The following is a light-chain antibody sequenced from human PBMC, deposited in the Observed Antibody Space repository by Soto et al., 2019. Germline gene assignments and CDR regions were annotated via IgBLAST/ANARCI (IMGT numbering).Light chain of an antibody. Sequence: DIQLTHSPTSLSASIGDRVTITCQASQDIHNYLSWFQHKPGKAPKLLIFEAVYLETGVQSRCSGSGSGTDFTFTISSVQPEDIATYYCQEFEDVSPHTFGGGTKVDIK. CDR2: EAV. CDR1: QDIHNY. V-gene: IGKV1-33*01. J-gene: IGKJ4*01. CDR3: QEFEDVSPHT.